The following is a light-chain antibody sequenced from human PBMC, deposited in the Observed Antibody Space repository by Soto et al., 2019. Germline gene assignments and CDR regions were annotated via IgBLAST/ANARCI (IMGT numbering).Light chain of an antibody. Sequence: QAALTHPGSVSGSPGQSITISCTGTSSDVGGYNYVCWYQQHPGKAPKLMIYEVSNRPSGVSNRFSGSKSGNTASLTISGLQAEDEDDYYGSSFTGGSRLFGTGTKGTAL. CDR2: EVS. V-gene: IGLV2-14*01. J-gene: IGLJ1*01. CDR1: SSDVGGYNY. CDR3: SSFTGGSRL.